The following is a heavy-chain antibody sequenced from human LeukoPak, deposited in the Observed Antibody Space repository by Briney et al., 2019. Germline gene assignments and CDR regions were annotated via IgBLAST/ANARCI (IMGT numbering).Heavy chain of an antibody. Sequence: GGSLRLSCAVSGFTFSHYNMHWVRQAPGKGLEWVSSISGSGVNIYYADSLKGRFTISRDNAQNALYLQMDTLRADDTAVYYCARGRRELPSKGYYYYYGMDVWGQGTTVTVSS. CDR3: ARGRRELPSKGYYYYYGMDV. J-gene: IGHJ6*02. CDR2: ISGSGVNI. CDR1: GFTFSHYN. D-gene: IGHD1-26*01. V-gene: IGHV3-21*01.